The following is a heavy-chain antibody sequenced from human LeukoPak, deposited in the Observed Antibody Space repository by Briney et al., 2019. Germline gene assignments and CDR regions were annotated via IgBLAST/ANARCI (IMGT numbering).Heavy chain of an antibody. CDR3: TGGPHYHDTTGFYYGFFM. CDR2: IKSKTDGGTT. CDR1: GFTFSDSW. V-gene: IGHV3-15*01. J-gene: IGHJ4*02. Sequence: PGGSLRLSCAASGFTFSDSWMTWVRQIPGKGLEWVGRIKSKTDGGTTDYAAPVKGRFTISRDDSKNTLSLQMNSLQSEDTAVYYCTGGPHYHDTTGFYYGFFMWGQGTLVTVSS. D-gene: IGHD3-22*01.